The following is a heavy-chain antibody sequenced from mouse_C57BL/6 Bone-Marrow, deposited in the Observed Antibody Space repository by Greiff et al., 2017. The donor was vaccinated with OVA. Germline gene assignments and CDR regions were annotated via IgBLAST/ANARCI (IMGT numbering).Heavy chain of an antibody. V-gene: IGHV3-6*01. CDR1: GYSITSGYY. D-gene: IGHD1-1*01. Sequence: EVKLQESGPGLVKPSQSLSLTCSVTGYSITSGYYWNWIRQFPGNKLEWMGYISYDGSNNYNPSLKNRISITRDTSKNQFFLKLNSVTTEDTATYYCARITTVVVHWYFDVWGTGTTVTVSS. CDR3: ARITTVVVHWYFDV. J-gene: IGHJ1*03. CDR2: ISYDGSN.